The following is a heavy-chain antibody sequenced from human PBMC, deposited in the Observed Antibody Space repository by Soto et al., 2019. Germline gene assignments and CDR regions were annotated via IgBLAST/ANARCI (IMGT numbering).Heavy chain of an antibody. CDR3: ARPSSLYYNSDYGGYYFDY. CDR2: IFYSGNS. D-gene: IGHD3-10*01. CDR1: GGSIRGGDYY. J-gene: IGHJ4*02. V-gene: IGHV4-31*03. Sequence: QVQLQESGPGLVKPSQTLSLTCTVSGGSIRGGDYYWSWIRQHPGKGLEWIGYIFYSGNSFYNPSLKSGGTISVDTSKNPFPPQPSSVTAADTAIYYWARPSSLYYNSDYGGYYFDYWGQGTLVSVSS.